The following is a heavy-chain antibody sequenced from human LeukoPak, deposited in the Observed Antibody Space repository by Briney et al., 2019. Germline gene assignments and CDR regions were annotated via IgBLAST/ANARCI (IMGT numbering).Heavy chain of an antibody. D-gene: IGHD4-17*01. V-gene: IGHV3-21*01. J-gene: IGHJ3*02. CDR1: GFTFSSYS. CDR2: ISSSSSYI. Sequence: GGSLRLSCAASGFTFSSYSMNWVRQAPGKGLEWVSSISSSSSYIYYADPVKGRFTISRDNAKNSLYLQMNSLRAEDTAVYYCARGTVTNDAFDIWGQGTMVTVSS. CDR3: ARGTVTNDAFDI.